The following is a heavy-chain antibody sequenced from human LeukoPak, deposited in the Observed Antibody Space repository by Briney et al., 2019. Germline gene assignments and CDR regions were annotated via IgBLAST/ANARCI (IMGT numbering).Heavy chain of an antibody. CDR2: IRSKAYGGTT. J-gene: IGHJ4*02. CDR1: GFTFGDYA. D-gene: IGHD6-13*01. CDR3: TISYSSSWYEDY. V-gene: IGHV3-49*03. Sequence: GGSLRLSCRASGFTFGDYAMSWFRQAPGKGLEWVGFIRSKAYGGTTEYAASVKGRFTISRDDSKSIAYLQMSSLKIEDTAVYYCTISYSSSWYEDYWGQGTLVTVSS.